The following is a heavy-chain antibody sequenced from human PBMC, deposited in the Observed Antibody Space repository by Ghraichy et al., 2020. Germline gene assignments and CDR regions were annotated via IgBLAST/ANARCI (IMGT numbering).Heavy chain of an antibody. Sequence: SQTLSLTCTVSGGSVSSGNYNWGWIRQPPGKGLEWIGYINYSGSTSYNASLKSRVTISVDTSNNQFSLKLNSVTAADTAVYYCARELYRGAFDYWGHGTLVTVSS. V-gene: IGHV4-61*01. J-gene: IGHJ4*01. CDR1: GGSVSSGNYN. D-gene: IGHD3-10*01. CDR3: ARELYRGAFDY. CDR2: INYSGST.